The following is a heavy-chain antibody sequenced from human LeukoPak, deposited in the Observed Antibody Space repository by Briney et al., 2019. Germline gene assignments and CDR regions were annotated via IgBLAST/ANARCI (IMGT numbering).Heavy chain of an antibody. J-gene: IGHJ3*02. V-gene: IGHV3-21*01. CDR2: ITSSSSYI. D-gene: IGHD3-3*01. CDR1: GFTFSSYT. Sequence: PGGSLRLSCAASGFTFSSYTMNWVRQAPGKGLEWVSSITSSSSYIYYADSVKGRFTISRDNAKNSLYLQMNSLRAEDTAMYYCARAERFLEWDDAFDIWGQGTMVTVSS. CDR3: ARAERFLEWDDAFDI.